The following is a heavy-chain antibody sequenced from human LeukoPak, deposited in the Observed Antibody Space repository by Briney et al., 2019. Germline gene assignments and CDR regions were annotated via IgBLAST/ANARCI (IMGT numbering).Heavy chain of an antibody. V-gene: IGHV4-59*01. J-gene: IGHJ4*02. CDR1: GGSISSYY. Sequence: SETLSLTCTVSGGSISSYYWSWIRQPPGKGLEWIGFIYYSGSTNYNPSLKSRVTISVDTSKNQFSLKLSSETAADTAVYYCARGVSSSWYGDFDYWGQGTLVTVSS. CDR2: IYYSGST. D-gene: IGHD6-13*01. CDR3: ARGVSSSWYGDFDY.